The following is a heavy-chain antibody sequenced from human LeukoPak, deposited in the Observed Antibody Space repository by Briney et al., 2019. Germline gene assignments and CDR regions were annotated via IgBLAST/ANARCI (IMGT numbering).Heavy chain of an antibody. CDR2: ITDSGGST. D-gene: IGHD6-19*01. CDR3: AKAKTSGWYEGAFDI. V-gene: IGHV3-23*01. Sequence: GGSLRLSCAASGFTFSSYAMSWDRQAPGKGLEWVSAITDSGGSTFYADSVKGRFTISRDNSKNTLYLQMNSLRAEDTAVYFCAKAKTSGWYEGAFDIWGQGTMVTVSS. J-gene: IGHJ3*02. CDR1: GFTFSSYA.